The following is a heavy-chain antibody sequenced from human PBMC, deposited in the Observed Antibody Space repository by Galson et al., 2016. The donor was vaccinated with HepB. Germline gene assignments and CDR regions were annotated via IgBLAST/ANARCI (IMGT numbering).Heavy chain of an antibody. CDR1: GFTLSTYA. CDR3: ARDQWASGMDV. J-gene: IGHJ6*02. D-gene: IGHD1-26*01. Sequence: SLRLSCAVSGFTLSTYAMHWVRQSPGKGLEWVAVISHDGSNKFYADSVKGRFTISRDSSKNTLFLQMNSLRAEDTAIFYCARDQWASGMDVWGQGTTVTVS. V-gene: IGHV3-30-3*01. CDR2: ISHDGSNK.